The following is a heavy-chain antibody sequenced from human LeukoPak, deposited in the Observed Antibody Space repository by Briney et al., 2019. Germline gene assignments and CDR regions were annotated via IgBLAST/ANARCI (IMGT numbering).Heavy chain of an antibody. J-gene: IGHJ5*02. D-gene: IGHD3-10*01. CDR1: GGSFSGYY. Sequence: PSETLSLTCAAYGGSFSGYYWSWIRQPPGKGLEWMGEINHSGSTNYNPSLKSRVTISVDTYKNQFSLKLSSVTAADTAVYYCARLLWFGESTKNNWFDPWGQGTLVTVSS. V-gene: IGHV4-34*01. CDR3: ARLLWFGESTKNNWFDP. CDR2: INHSGST.